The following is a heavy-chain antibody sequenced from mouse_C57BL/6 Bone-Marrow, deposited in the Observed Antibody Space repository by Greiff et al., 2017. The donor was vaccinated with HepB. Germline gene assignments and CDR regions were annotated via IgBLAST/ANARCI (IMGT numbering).Heavy chain of an antibody. CDR3: AREGPYYGYDVRYFDV. Sequence: ESGPALVKPSQTVSLTCTVTGYSITNGNHWWNWIRQVSGSKLEWIGYISSSGSTDSNPSLKSRISIPRDTSKNQLFLQLNSVTTEDIATYYCAREGPYYGYDVRYFDVWGTGTTVTVSS. V-gene: IGHV3-4*01. CDR1: GYSITNGNHW. D-gene: IGHD2-2*01. CDR2: ISSSGST. J-gene: IGHJ1*03.